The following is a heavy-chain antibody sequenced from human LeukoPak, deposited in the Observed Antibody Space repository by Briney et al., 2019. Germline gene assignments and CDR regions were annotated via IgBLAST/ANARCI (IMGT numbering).Heavy chain of an antibody. D-gene: IGHD3-22*01. J-gene: IGHJ4*02. CDR3: ARVMYYYDSSGYYYFDY. CDR1: GFTVSSNY. V-gene: IGHV3-66*02. CDR2: IYSGGST. Sequence: GGSLRLSCAASGFTVSSNYMSWVRQAPGKGLEWVSVIYSGGSTYYADPVKGRFTISRDNSKNTLYLQMNSLRAEDTAVYYCARVMYYYDSSGYYYFDYWGQGTLVTVSS.